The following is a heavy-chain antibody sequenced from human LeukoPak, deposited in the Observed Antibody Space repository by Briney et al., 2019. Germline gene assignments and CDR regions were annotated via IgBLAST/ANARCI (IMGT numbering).Heavy chain of an antibody. CDR1: GFTFSSYW. CDR3: ARAYYYGSGSSLKPFDY. V-gene: IGHV3-7*01. CDR2: IKQDGSEK. D-gene: IGHD3-10*01. Sequence: EGSLRLSCAASGFTFSSYWMSWVRQAPGKGLEWVANIKQDGSEKYYVDSVKGRFTISRDNAKNSLYLQMNSLRAEDTAVYYCARAYYYGSGSSLKPFDYWGQGTLVTVSS. J-gene: IGHJ4*02.